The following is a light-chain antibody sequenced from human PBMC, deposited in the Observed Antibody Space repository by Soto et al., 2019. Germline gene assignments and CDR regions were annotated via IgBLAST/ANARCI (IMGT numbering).Light chain of an antibody. CDR3: AAWDDSLSGGVV. Sequence: QAVVTQPPSASGTPGQRVTISCSGSCSNIGSNYVYWYQQLPGTAPKLLIYRNNQRPSGVPDRFSGSKSGTSASLAISGLRSEDEADYYCAAWDDSLSGGVVFGGGTKLTVL. J-gene: IGLJ2*01. CDR1: CSNIGSNY. V-gene: IGLV1-47*01. CDR2: RNN.